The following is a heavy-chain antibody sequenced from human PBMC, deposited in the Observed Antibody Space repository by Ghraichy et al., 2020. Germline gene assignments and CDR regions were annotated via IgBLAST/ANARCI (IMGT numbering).Heavy chain of an antibody. V-gene: IGHV3-30*03. Sequence: GGSLRLSCAASGFTFSSYGMHWVRQAPGKGLEWVAVISYDGSNKYYADSVKGRFTISRDNSKNTLYLQINSLRAEDTAVYYCATTGYSSGPYFDYWGQGTLVTVSS. D-gene: IGHD6-19*01. J-gene: IGHJ4*02. CDR3: ATTGYSSGPYFDY. CDR1: GFTFSSYG. CDR2: ISYDGSNK.